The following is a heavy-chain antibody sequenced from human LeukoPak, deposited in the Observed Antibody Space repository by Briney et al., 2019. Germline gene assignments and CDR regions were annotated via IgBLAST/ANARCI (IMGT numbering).Heavy chain of an antibody. V-gene: IGHV4-34*01. CDR1: GGSFSGYY. CDR2: INHSGST. J-gene: IGHJ3*02. Sequence: PSETLSLTCAVYGGSFSGYYWSWIRQPPGKGLEWIGEINHSGSTNYNPSLKSRLTISVDTSNNQFSLKLSSVTAADTAVYYSARGRLFYGSGSNGPQPRAPEAFDIWGQGTMVTVSS. D-gene: IGHD3-10*01. CDR3: ARGRLFYGSGSNGPQPRAPEAFDI.